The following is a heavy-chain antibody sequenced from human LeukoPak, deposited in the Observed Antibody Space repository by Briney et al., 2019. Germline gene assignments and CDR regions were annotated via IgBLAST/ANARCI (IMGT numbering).Heavy chain of an antibody. CDR1: GGSISSYY. Sequence: TSSETLSLTCTVSGGSISSYYWSWIRQPPGKGLEWIGYIYYSGSTNYNPSLKSRVTISVDTSKNQFSLKLSSLTAADTAVYYCARETSQKGAHYMDVWGKGTTVTISS. D-gene: IGHD3-16*01. CDR2: IYYSGST. J-gene: IGHJ6*03. V-gene: IGHV4-59*01. CDR3: ARETSQKGAHYMDV.